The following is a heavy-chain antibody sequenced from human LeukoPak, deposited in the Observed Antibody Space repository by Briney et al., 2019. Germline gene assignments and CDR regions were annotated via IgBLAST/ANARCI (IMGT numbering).Heavy chain of an antibody. V-gene: IGHV4-39*07. J-gene: IGHJ5*02. CDR2: IYYSGST. D-gene: IGHD3-10*01. Sequence: PSETLSLTCTVSGGSISSSSYYWGWIRQPPGKGLEWIGSIYYSGSTYYNPSLKSRVTISVDTSKNQFSLKLSSVSAADTAVYYCARPSRIRGFDPWGQGTLVTVSS. CDR1: GGSISSSSYY. CDR3: ARPSRIRGFDP.